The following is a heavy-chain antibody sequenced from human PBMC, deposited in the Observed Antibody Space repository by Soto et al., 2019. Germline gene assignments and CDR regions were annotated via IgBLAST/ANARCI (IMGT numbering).Heavy chain of an antibody. Sequence: ASVKVSCKASGYTFTSYGISWVRQAPGQGLEWMGWISAYNGNTNYAQKLQGRVTMTTDTSTSTAYMELRGLRSDDTAVYYCARDVLYYDFWSGYYTDPNYYYYYGMDVWGQGTTVTVSS. CDR2: ISAYNGNT. V-gene: IGHV1-18*04. CDR1: GYTFTSYG. J-gene: IGHJ6*02. D-gene: IGHD3-3*01. CDR3: ARDVLYYDFWSGYYTDPNYYYYYGMDV.